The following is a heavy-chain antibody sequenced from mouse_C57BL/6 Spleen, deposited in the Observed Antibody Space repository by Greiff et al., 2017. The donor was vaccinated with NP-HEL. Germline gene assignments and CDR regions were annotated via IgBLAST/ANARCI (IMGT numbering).Heavy chain of an antibody. V-gene: IGHV1-58*01. J-gene: IGHJ4*01. D-gene: IGHD3-2*02. CDR1: GYTFTSYG. CDR3: ARGSLRQLRLDYAMDY. Sequence: VQLQQSGAELVRPGSSVKMSCKTSGYTFTSYGINWVKQRPGQGLEWIGYIYIGNGYTEYNEKFKGKATLTSDTSSSTAYMQLSSLTSEDSAIYVCARGSLRQLRLDYAMDYWGQGTSVTVSS. CDR2: IYIGNGYT.